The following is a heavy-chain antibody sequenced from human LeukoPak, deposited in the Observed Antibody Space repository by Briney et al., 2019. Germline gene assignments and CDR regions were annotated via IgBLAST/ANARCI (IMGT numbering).Heavy chain of an antibody. CDR1: GGSFSGYY. CDR2: INHSGST. J-gene: IGHJ3*02. D-gene: IGHD3-10*01. V-gene: IGHV4-34*01. Sequence: SETLSLTCAVYGGSFSGYYWSWIRQPPGKGLEWIGEINHSGSTNYNPSLKSRVTISVDTSKNQSSLKLSSVTAADTAVYYCVSSPTTRGPGSYNDAFDIWGQGTMVTVSS. CDR3: VSSPTTRGPGSYNDAFDI.